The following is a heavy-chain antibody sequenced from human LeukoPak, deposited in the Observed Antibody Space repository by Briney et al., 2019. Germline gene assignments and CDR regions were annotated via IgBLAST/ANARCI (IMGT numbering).Heavy chain of an antibody. J-gene: IGHJ4*02. CDR1: GFTFNSYG. CDR3: ARARTYTSYFDY. V-gene: IGHV3-33*01. CDR2: VWYDGTNR. Sequence: GGCLRLSCAASGFTFNSYGMHWVRQAPGKGLEWGAVVWYDGTNRYYADSVKGRFTISRDNSKNTLYLQMNSLRAEDTAVYYCARARTYTSYFDYWGQGTLVTVSS. D-gene: IGHD5-18*01.